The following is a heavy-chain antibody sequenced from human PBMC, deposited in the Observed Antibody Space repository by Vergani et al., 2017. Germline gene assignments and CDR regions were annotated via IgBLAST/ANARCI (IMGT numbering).Heavy chain of an antibody. Sequence: QLQLQESGPGLVKPSETLSLTCTVSGGSISSSSYYWGWIRQPPGKGLEWIGSIYYSGSTYYNPSLKSRVTISVDTSKNQFSLKLSSVTAADTAVYYCARVNLWFGELSDYWGQGTLVTVSS. CDR3: ARVNLWFGELSDY. J-gene: IGHJ4*02. D-gene: IGHD3-10*01. CDR2: IYYSGST. CDR1: GGSISSSSYY. V-gene: IGHV4-39*01.